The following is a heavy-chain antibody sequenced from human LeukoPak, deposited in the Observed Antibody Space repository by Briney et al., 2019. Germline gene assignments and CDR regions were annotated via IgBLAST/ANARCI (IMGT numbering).Heavy chain of an antibody. J-gene: IGHJ3*02. CDR3: ARDVETAVDATAFDI. D-gene: IGHD5-18*01. Sequence: GGSLRLSCAASGFTFSTYSMNWVRQAPGKGLEWVSFISSGSNYIYYADSVKGRFTTSRDNAKNSLYLQMSSLRAEDTAVYYCARDVETAVDATAFDIWGQGTMVTVSS. CDR1: GFTFSTYS. CDR2: ISSGSNYI. V-gene: IGHV3-21*01.